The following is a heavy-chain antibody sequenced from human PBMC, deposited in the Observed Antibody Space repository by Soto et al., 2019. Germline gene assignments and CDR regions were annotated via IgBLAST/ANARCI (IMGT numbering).Heavy chain of an antibody. CDR3: ATASGYTSNYYSYGMDL. CDR1: VFTVSSNY. J-gene: IGHJ6*01. D-gene: IGHD3-22*01. CDR2: IYSGGST. Sequence: PVGSLRLSCAASVFTVSSNYMSCVRHSPGKGLEWVSIIYSGGSTYYADSEKGRFTISRDNSKNTLYLQMNSLRAEDTAVYHCATASGYTSNYYSYGMDLLGQGTRVNVS. V-gene: IGHV3-53*01.